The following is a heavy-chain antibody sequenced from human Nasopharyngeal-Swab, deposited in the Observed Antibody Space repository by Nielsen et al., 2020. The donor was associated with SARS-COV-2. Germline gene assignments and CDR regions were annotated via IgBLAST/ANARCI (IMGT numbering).Heavy chain of an antibody. CDR3: AKDFYDILTGGVDY. V-gene: IGHV3-13*01. CDR1: GFTFRNND. D-gene: IGHD3-9*01. Sequence: GGSLRLSCAASGFTFRNNDMHWVRQGTGKGLEWVSGIGRGGDIYYADSVKGRFTISRDNAKNSLYLQMNSLRAEDTALYYCAKDFYDILTGGVDYWGQGTLVTVSS. J-gene: IGHJ4*02. CDR2: IGRGGDI.